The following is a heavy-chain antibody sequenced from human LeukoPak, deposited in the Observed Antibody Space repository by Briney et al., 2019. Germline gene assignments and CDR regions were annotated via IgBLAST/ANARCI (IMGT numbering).Heavy chain of an antibody. CDR2: ISGGGDNT. V-gene: IGHV3-23*01. Sequence: GGSLRLSCAASGLPFCSFAMSWVREAPGKGQEWVSTISGGGDNTYFADSVKGRFTISRDNSKNTLFLQMVSLRAEDTAVYYCAKFEGALLGNYYMDVWGKGTTVTVSS. J-gene: IGHJ6*03. CDR1: GLPFCSFA. CDR3: AKFEGALLGNYYMDV.